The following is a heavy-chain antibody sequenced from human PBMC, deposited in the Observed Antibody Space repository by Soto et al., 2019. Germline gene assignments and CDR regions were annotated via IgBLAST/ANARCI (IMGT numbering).Heavy chain of an antibody. CDR3: ARGYYDILTGYPHIDY. CDR2: IDPSDSYT. J-gene: IGHJ4*02. D-gene: IGHD3-9*01. V-gene: IGHV5-10-1*01. Sequence: GESLKISCKGSGYSFTSYWISWVRQMPGKGLEWMGRIDPSDSYTNYSPSFQGHVTISADKSISTAYLQWSSLKASDTAMYYCARGYYDILTGYPHIDYWGQGTLVTVSS. CDR1: GYSFTSYW.